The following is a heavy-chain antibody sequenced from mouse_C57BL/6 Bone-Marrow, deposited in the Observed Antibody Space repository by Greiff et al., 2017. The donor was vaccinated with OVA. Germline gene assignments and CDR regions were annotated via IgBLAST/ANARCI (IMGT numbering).Heavy chain of an antibody. V-gene: IGHV1-55*01. J-gene: IGHJ2*01. CDR3: ARDYYGSIDY. CDR1: GYTFTSYW. Sequence: QVHVKQPGAELVKPGASVKMSCKASGYTFTSYWITWVKQRPGQGLEWIGDIYPGSGSTNYNEKFKSKATLTVDTSSSTAYMQLSSLTSEDSAVYYCARDYYGSIDYWGQGTTLTVSS. D-gene: IGHD1-1*01. CDR2: IYPGSGST.